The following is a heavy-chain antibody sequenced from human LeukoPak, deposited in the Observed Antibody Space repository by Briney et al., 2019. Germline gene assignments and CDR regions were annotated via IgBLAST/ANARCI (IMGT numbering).Heavy chain of an antibody. CDR3: ARLLGWFGELWVFDY. V-gene: IGHV1-18*01. CDR2: ISAYNGNT. CDR1: GYTFTSYG. J-gene: IGHJ4*02. Sequence: AGSVKVSCEASGYTFTSYGISCVRQAPGQGLECMGWISAYNGNTNYAQTLQGRVTMTTDTSTSTAYMELRSLRSDDTAVYYCARLLGWFGELWVFDYWGQGTLVTVSS. D-gene: IGHD3-10*01.